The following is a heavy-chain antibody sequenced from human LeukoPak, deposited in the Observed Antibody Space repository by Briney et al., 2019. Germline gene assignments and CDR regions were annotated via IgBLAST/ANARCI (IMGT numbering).Heavy chain of an antibody. D-gene: IGHD3/OR15-3a*01. J-gene: IGHJ4*02. CDR2: MNLDGSEK. CDR3: ARDDGFSCYSY. V-gene: IGHV3-7*01. Sequence: GGSLRLSCAASGFTFSSYWMTWVRQAPGKGLEWVANMNLDGSEKYYVDSVKGRFIISRDDAKNSLYLQMNSLTAEDTAIYYCARDDGFSCYSYWGQGTLVTVSS. CDR1: GFTFSSYW.